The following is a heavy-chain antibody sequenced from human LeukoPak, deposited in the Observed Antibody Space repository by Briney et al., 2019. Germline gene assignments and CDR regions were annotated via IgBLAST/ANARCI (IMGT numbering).Heavy chain of an antibody. V-gene: IGHV4-31*03. CDR1: GGSVSSVGYY. D-gene: IGHD3-22*01. Sequence: SETLSLTCTVSGGSVSSVGYYWSWIRQHPGEGLEWIGYIHHSGNTHYNPSLKNRVTISVDTSKNQFSLKLSSVTAADTAVYYCARDRGSGLRYFDYWGQGTLVTVSS. J-gene: IGHJ4*02. CDR3: ARDRGSGLRYFDY. CDR2: IHHSGNT.